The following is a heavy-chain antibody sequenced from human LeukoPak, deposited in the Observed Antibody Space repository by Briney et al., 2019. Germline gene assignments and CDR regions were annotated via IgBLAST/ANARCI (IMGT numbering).Heavy chain of an antibody. CDR1: GDSITSRSYY. Sequence: SETLSLTCSVSGDSITSRSYYWGWVRQPPGKGLEWIGTIYYSGSTNYNPSLKSRVTISVDTSKDQFSLKLSSVTAADTAVYYCARGRVAVAGLAFDYWGQGTLVTVSS. CDR3: ARGRVAVAGLAFDY. J-gene: IGHJ4*02. CDR2: IYYSGST. V-gene: IGHV4-39*07. D-gene: IGHD6-19*01.